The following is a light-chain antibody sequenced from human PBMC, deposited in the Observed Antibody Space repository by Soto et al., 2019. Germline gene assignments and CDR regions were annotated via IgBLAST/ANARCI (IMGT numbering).Light chain of an antibody. CDR2: AAS. V-gene: IGKV1-39*01. Sequence: IQMTQSPSTLSASVGDRVTITCRASQSISSWLAWYQQKPGKAPKLLIFAASSLQSGVPSRFSGSRSGPDFTLTISSLQPEDFATYYCQQSYSSPPTFGQGTKVDNK. J-gene: IGKJ1*01. CDR3: QQSYSSPPT. CDR1: QSISSW.